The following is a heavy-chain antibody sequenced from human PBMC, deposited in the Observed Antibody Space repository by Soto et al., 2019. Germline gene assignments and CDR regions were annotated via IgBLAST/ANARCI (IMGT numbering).Heavy chain of an antibody. Sequence: QLVESGGRQVKPGGSLRLSCAASRFTFSSYTMNWVRQAPGKGLEWVSSINSVGSYIYYLDSVEGRFTISRDNAKNSLYMQMNSRRAEDTAVYYCVRVGINHMRGTIRGSYFGMDGWGQGTTVVVSS. CDR1: RFTFSSYT. CDR2: INSVGSYI. D-gene: IGHD3-16*01. J-gene: IGHJ6*02. CDR3: VRVGINHMRGTIRGSYFGMDG. V-gene: IGHV3-21*02.